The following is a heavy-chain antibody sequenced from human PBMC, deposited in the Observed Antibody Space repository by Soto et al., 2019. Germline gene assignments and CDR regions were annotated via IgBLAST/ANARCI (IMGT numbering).Heavy chain of an antibody. Sequence: ASETLSLTCAVSGYSISSGYYLGWILQPPWKGLEWIGSIYHSGSTYYNPSLKSRVTISVDTSKNQFSLKLSSVTAADTAVYYCARTLQGATQTFDYWGQGTLVTVSS. CDR3: ARTLQGATQTFDY. V-gene: IGHV4-38-2*01. CDR2: IYHSGST. CDR1: GYSISSGYY. J-gene: IGHJ4*02. D-gene: IGHD1-26*01.